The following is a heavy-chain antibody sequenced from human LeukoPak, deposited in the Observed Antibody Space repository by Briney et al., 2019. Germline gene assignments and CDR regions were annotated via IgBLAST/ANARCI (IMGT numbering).Heavy chain of an antibody. CDR2: IYSGGST. Sequence: GGSLRLSCAASGFTVSSNYMSWVRQAPGKGLEWVSVIYSGGSTYYADSVKGRFTISRDNSKNTLYLQTNSLRAEDTAVYYCARVGDYYDSEGLDYWGQGTLVTVSS. CDR3: ARVGDYYDSEGLDY. J-gene: IGHJ4*02. D-gene: IGHD3-22*01. V-gene: IGHV3-53*01. CDR1: GFTVSSNY.